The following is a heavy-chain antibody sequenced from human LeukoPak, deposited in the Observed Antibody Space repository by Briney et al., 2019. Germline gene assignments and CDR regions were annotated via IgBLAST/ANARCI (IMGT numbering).Heavy chain of an antibody. CDR2: IYYSGST. D-gene: IGHD5-18*01. J-gene: IGHJ4*02. CDR3: AVGYSYGYGDFDY. CDR1: GGSISSSSYY. V-gene: IGHV4-39*07. Sequence: PSETLSLTCTVSGGSISSSSYYWGWIRQPPGKGLEWIGSIYYSGSTYYNPSLKSRVTMSVDTSKNQFSLKLSSVTAADTAVYYCAVGYSYGYGDFDYWGQGTLVTVSS.